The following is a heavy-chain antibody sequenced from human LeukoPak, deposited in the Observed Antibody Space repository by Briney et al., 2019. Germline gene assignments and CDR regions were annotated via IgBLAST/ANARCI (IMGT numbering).Heavy chain of an antibody. D-gene: IGHD6-19*01. Sequence: SVKVSCKASGGTFSSYAISWVRQAPGQGLEWMGGIIPIFGTANYAQKFQGRVTMTRDTSIGTAYMELSSLTSEDTAIYYCARDRVGVGGNGWENWGQGTLVTVSS. V-gene: IGHV1-69*05. CDR1: GGTFSSYA. CDR2: IIPIFGTA. J-gene: IGHJ4*02. CDR3: ARDRVGVGGNGWEN.